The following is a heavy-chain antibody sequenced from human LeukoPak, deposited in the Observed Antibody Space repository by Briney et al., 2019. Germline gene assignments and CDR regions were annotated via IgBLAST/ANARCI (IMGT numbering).Heavy chain of an antibody. CDR3: AREKRSRDGYNLYLDY. Sequence: GGSLRLSCAASGFTFSSYSMNWVRQAPGKGLEWVSSISSSSSYIYYADSVKGRFTISRDNAKNSLYLQMNSLRAEDTAVYYCAREKRSRDGYNLYLDYWGQGTLVTVSS. J-gene: IGHJ4*02. V-gene: IGHV3-21*01. CDR2: ISSSSSYI. CDR1: GFTFSSYS. D-gene: IGHD5-24*01.